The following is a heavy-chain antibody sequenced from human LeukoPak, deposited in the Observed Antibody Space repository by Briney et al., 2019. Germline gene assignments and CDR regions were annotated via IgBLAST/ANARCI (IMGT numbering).Heavy chain of an antibody. D-gene: IGHD3-16*01. J-gene: IGHJ4*02. Sequence: KPSETLSLTCSVSGVSISSIDYYWGWIRQPPGQGLEWIGSVYFNGKTYYNPSLRSRVTMTMDTSKNQSSLRLTSVTAADTAVYYCARRPVPGGYAFDSWGQGTLVGVSS. V-gene: IGHV4-39*01. CDR2: VYFNGKT. CDR1: GVSISSIDYY. CDR3: ARRPVPGGYAFDS.